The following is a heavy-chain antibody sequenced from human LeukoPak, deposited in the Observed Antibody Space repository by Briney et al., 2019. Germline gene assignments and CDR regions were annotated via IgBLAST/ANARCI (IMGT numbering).Heavy chain of an antibody. Sequence: PSETLSLTCTVSGGSISSSSYYWGWIRQPPGKGLEWIGSIYYSGSTYYNPSLKSRVTISVDTSKNQFSLKLSSVTAADTAVYYCARHDTAAGTNYWGQGTLVTVSS. V-gene: IGHV4-39*01. CDR1: GGSISSSSYY. J-gene: IGHJ4*02. CDR3: ARHDTAAGTNY. D-gene: IGHD6-13*01. CDR2: IYYSGST.